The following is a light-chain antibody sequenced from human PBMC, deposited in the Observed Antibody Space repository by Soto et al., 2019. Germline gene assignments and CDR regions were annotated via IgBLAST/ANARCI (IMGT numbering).Light chain of an antibody. CDR2: GAS. V-gene: IGKV3-20*01. Sequence: EIVLTQSPGTLSLSPGERATLSCRASQSVSSSYLAWYQQKPGQAPRLLIYGASSRATGIPARFSGSGSGTDFTLTISSLEPEDFAVYYCQQRRTFGQGTKVDIK. J-gene: IGKJ1*01. CDR1: QSVSSSY. CDR3: QQRRT.